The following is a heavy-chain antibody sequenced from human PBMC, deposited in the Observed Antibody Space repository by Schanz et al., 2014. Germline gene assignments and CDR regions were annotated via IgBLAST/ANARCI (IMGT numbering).Heavy chain of an antibody. D-gene: IGHD7-27*01. V-gene: IGHV3-9*01. J-gene: IGHJ4*02. CDR1: GFTFDNYA. CDR2: ISWNSGSI. CDR3: AKEVRQLGILD. Sequence: EVQLVESGGGLVQPGRSLRLSCAASGFTFDNYAMHWVRQAPGKSLEWVSSISWNSGSIGYEDSVKGRFTISRDNAKNSLYLQMNSLRTDDTALYYCAKEVRQLGILDWGQGTLVTVSS.